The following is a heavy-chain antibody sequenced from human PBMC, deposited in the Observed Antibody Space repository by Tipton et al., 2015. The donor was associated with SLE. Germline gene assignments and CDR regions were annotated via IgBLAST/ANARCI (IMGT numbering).Heavy chain of an antibody. V-gene: IGHV4-38-2*02. CDR2: IYQSGST. Sequence: TLSLTCTVSGSSSSSGYFWGWIRQSPGKGLELIGTIYQSGSTYYSPSFKSRVTISVDTSKNQFSQKLSSVTAADTAVYYCAVGYCSSTSCQREYFQHWGQGTLVTVSS. J-gene: IGHJ1*01. CDR1: GSSSSSGYF. CDR3: AVGYCSSTSCQREYFQH. D-gene: IGHD2-2*01.